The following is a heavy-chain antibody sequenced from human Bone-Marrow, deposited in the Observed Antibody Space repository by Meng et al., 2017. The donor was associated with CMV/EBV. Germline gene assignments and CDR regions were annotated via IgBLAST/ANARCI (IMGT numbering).Heavy chain of an antibody. CDR1: GFTFSSYW. CDR3: ARGSGCSNTSCYAFDY. CDR2: INSDGSST. Sequence: SCKASGFTFSSYWMHWVRQAPGKGLVWVSRINSDGSSTSYADSVKGRFTISRDNAKNSLYLQMNSLRAEDTAVYYCARGSGCSNTSCYAFDYWGQGTVVTVSS. D-gene: IGHD2-2*01. J-gene: IGHJ4*02. V-gene: IGHV3-74*01.